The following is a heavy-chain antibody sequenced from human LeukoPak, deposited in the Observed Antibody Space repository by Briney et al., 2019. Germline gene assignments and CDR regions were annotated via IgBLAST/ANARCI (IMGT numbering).Heavy chain of an antibody. CDR3: ARPAVAASGDYYYMDV. Sequence: PSETLSLTCTVSGDSISKYYWSWIRQPPGKALEWIGYIYHSGSTTYNPSLRSRVTISIDTSKNQFSLKLSSVTAADTAVYYCARPAVAASGDYYYMDVWGQGTTVTVSS. D-gene: IGHD6-19*01. J-gene: IGHJ6*03. CDR2: IYHSGST. CDR1: GDSISKYY. V-gene: IGHV4-59*08.